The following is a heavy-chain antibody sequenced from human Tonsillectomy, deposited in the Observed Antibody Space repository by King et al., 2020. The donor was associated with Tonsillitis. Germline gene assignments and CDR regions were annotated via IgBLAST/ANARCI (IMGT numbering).Heavy chain of an antibody. CDR1: GYTFTGYY. J-gene: IGHJ4*02. Sequence: VQLVESGAEVKKPGASVKVSCKASGYTFTGYYMHRVRQAPGQGLEWMGWINPNSGGTNYAQKFQGRVTMTRDTSISTAYMELSRLRSDDTAVYYCARGGIVEQWLVRGLVLFDYWGQGTLVTVSS. V-gene: IGHV1-2*02. CDR2: INPNSGGT. CDR3: ARGGIVEQWLVRGLVLFDY. D-gene: IGHD6-19*01.